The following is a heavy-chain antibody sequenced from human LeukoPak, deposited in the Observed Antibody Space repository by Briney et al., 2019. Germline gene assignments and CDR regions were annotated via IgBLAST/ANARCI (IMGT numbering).Heavy chain of an antibody. CDR2: ISYDGSNK. D-gene: IGHD5-18*01. CDR1: GFTFSSYA. CDR3: ARGIGYSYSYVKHY. J-gene: IGHJ4*02. V-gene: IGHV3-30-3*01. Sequence: PGRSLRLSCAASGFTFSSYAMHWVRQAPGKGLEWVAVISYDGSNKYYADSVKGRFTISRDNSKNTLYLQMNSLRAEDTAVYYCARGIGYSYSYVKHYWGQGTLVTVSS.